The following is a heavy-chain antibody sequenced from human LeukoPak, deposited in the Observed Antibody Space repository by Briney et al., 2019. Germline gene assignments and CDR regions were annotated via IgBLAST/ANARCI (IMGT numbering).Heavy chain of an antibody. CDR2: ISYDENNI. V-gene: IGHV3-30*18. Sequence: SGRALRLSCAASGFAFSSYGMHWVRRGPGKGLEWVAVISYDENNIYYADSVKGRFTISRDNSKNTLYLQMNSLRAEDTAVYYCAKASCSSTSCYEYFQHWGRGTLVTVSS. D-gene: IGHD2-2*01. CDR1: GFAFSSYG. CDR3: AKASCSSTSCYEYFQH. J-gene: IGHJ1*01.